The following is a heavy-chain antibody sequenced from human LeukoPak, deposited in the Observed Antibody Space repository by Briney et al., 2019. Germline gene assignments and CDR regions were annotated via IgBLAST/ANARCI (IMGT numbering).Heavy chain of an antibody. CDR2: ISSSGSTI. J-gene: IGHJ3*02. CDR1: GFTFSSYE. CDR3: ARDGSGHGHDAFDI. D-gene: IGHD5-12*01. Sequence: QPGGSLRLSCAASGFTFSSYEMNWVRQAPGKGLEWVSYISSSGSTIYYADSVKGRFTISRDNAKNSLYLQMNSLRAEDTAVYYCARDGSGHGHDAFDIWGQGTMVTVSS. V-gene: IGHV3-48*03.